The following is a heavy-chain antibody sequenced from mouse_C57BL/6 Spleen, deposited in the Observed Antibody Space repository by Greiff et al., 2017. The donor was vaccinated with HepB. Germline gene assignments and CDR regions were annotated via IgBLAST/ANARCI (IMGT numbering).Heavy chain of an antibody. CDR3: AKNGIYYDYDDGGDWFAY. CDR1: GFSLTSYG. J-gene: IGHJ3*01. V-gene: IGHV2-5*01. Sequence: VQVVESGPGLVQPSQSLSITCTVSGFSLTSYGVHWVRQSPGKGLEWLGVIWRGGSTDYNAAFMSRLSITKDNSKSQVFFKMNSLQADDTAIYYCAKNGIYYDYDDGGDWFAYWGQGTLVTVSA. D-gene: IGHD2-4*01. CDR2: IWRGGST.